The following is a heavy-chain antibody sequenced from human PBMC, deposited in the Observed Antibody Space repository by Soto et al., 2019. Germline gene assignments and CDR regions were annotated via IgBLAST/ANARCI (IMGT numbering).Heavy chain of an antibody. CDR1: GGSLSSYY. V-gene: IGHV4-59*08. D-gene: IGHD3-10*01. CDR2: IYYSRST. J-gene: IGHJ6*03. CDR3: ARRSVQVYYYYMDV. Sequence: PSETLSLTCTVSGGSLSSYYWNWIRQPPGRELEWIGYIYYSRSTNYNPSLKSRVTISVDTSKNQFSLKLSSVTAADTAVYYCARRSVQVYYYYMDVWGKGTTVTVSS.